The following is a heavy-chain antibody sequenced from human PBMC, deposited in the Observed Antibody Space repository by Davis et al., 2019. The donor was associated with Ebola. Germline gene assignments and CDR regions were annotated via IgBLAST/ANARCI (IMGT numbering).Heavy chain of an antibody. D-gene: IGHD2-15*01. Sequence: PSETLSPTGTAPGGSISSYYWNWVRQAPGKGLEWVSALSGSGGSTYYADSVKGRFTISRDNSRNTLYLQMNSLGVEDTAVYYCAKGCSGGMCYDYWGQGTLVTVSS. V-gene: IGHV3-23*01. CDR3: AKGCSGGMCYDY. J-gene: IGHJ4*02. CDR2: LSGSGGST. CDR1: GGSISSYY.